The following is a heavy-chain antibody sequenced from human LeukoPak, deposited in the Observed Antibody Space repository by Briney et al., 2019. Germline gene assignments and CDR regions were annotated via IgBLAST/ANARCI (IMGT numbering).Heavy chain of an antibody. CDR3: GKVGPLYCSSTSCPDAPFDY. CDR1: GFTFSSYA. D-gene: IGHD2-2*01. V-gene: IGHV3-23*01. CDR2: ISGSGGST. Sequence: PGGSLRLSCAASGFTFSSYAMSWVRQAPGKGLEWVSAISGSGGSTYYADSVKGRFTISRDNSKNTLYLQMNSLRAGDTAVYYCGKVGPLYCSSTSCPDAPFDYWGQETLVTASS. J-gene: IGHJ4*02.